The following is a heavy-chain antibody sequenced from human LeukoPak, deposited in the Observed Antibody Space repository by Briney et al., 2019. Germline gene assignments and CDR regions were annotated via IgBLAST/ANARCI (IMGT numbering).Heavy chain of an antibody. J-gene: IGHJ4*02. CDR3: ARDRGIAVAGSFDY. D-gene: IGHD6-19*01. Sequence: GGSLRLSCAASGFTFDDYAMHWVPQAPGKGREGVSGISWNGGSTGYADSVKGRFTISRDNAKNSLYLQMNSLRAEDTALYYCARDRGIAVAGSFDYWGQGTLVTVSS. CDR2: ISWNGGST. V-gene: IGHV3-20*04. CDR1: GFTFDDYA.